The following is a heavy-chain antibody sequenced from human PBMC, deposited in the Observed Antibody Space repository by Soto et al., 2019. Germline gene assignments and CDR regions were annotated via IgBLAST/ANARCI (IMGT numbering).Heavy chain of an antibody. J-gene: IGHJ6*02. CDR2: ISYDGSNK. V-gene: IGHV3-30*18. CDR1: GFTFSSYG. Sequence: QVQLVESGGGVVQPGRSLRLSCAASGFTFSSYGMHWVRQAPGKGLEWVAVISYDGSNKYYADSVKGRFTISRDNSKNTLYLQMNSLRGEDTAVYYCAKDWDIVVVTAIRYGMDVWGQGTTVTVSS. CDR3: AKDWDIVVVTAIRYGMDV. D-gene: IGHD2-21*02.